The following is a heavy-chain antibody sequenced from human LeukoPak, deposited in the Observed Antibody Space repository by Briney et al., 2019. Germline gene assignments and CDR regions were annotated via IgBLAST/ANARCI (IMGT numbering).Heavy chain of an antibody. J-gene: IGHJ4*02. V-gene: IGHV1-46*01. D-gene: IGHD3-9*01. CDR3: ASWDILTGYSPEPPGNFDY. CDR1: GYTFTSYY. CDR2: INPSGGST. Sequence: ASVKVSCKASGYTFTSYYMHWVRQAPGQGLKWMGIINPSGGSTSYAQKFQGRVTMTRDTSTSTVYMELSSLRSEDTAVYYCASWDILTGYSPEPPGNFDYWGQGTLVIVSS.